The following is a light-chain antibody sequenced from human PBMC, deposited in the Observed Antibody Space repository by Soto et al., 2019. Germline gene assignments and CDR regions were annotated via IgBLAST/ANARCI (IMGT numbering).Light chain of an antibody. CDR3: SSYAGSSNV. CDR1: SIHVGGYNY. J-gene: IGLJ1*01. V-gene: IGLV2-8*01. Sequence: QSALTQPPSASGSPGQSVAISCTGTSIHVGGYNYVSWYQQHPGKAPKLMIYEVNKRPSGVPDRFSGSKSGNTASLTVSGLQAEDEADYYCSSYAGSSNVFGTGTKLTVL. CDR2: EVN.